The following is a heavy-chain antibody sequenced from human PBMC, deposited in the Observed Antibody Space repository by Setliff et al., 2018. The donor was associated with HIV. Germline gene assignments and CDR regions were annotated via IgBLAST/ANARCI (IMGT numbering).Heavy chain of an antibody. Sequence: SETLSLTCAVSGYSIRDNFFWGWVRQPPGKGLEWIGSIFYTGTTYYNPSLKSRVTLSLDTSKNQFSLELTSVTAADMAVYYCARHDCGGDCSINWFDPWGQGTLVTVSS. CDR3: ARHDCGGDCSINWFDP. CDR2: IFYTGTT. D-gene: IGHD2-21*02. V-gene: IGHV4-38-2*01. CDR1: GYSIRDNFF. J-gene: IGHJ5*02.